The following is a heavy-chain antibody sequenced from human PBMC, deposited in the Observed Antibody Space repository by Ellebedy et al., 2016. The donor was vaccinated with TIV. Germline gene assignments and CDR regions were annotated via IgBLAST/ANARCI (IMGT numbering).Heavy chain of an antibody. J-gene: IGHJ4*02. D-gene: IGHD3/OR15-3a*01. V-gene: IGHV4-38-2*02. CDR3: ARGKVTVGTGPVLEY. Sequence: SETLSLXXSVSGQSISSGYYWGWVRQPPGKGLEWIGSVYYSGSTNYNPSLESRVTLSVDTSRNHLSLTLRSVTGADTALYYCARGKVTVGTGPVLEYWGQGTQVNVSS. CDR2: VYYSGST. CDR1: GQSISSGYY.